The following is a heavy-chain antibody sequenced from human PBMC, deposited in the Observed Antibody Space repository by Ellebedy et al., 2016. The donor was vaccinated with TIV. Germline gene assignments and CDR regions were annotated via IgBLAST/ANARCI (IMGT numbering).Heavy chain of an antibody. CDR1: GFTFSTYW. J-gene: IGHJ6*02. D-gene: IGHD5-18*01. CDR3: ARSHSGDTGMVLSYFYYGLDV. Sequence: PGGSLRLSCATSGFTFSTYWMSWVRQTPGKGLEWVANIKQDGSERYYVDSVKGRFTISRDSAKSALYLQMNRLRAEDTAVYYCARSHSGDTGMVLSYFYYGLDVWGQGTAVTVSS. V-gene: IGHV3-7*04. CDR2: IKQDGSER.